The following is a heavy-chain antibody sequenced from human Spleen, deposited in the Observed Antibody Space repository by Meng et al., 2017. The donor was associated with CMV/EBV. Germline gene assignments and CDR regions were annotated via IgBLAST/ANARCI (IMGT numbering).Heavy chain of an antibody. CDR2: INPSSGGT. V-gene: IGHV1-2*02. CDR3: ATASGSYSSDAFDI. CDR1: GYTFTGYY. J-gene: IGHJ3*02. D-gene: IGHD1-26*01. Sequence: ASVKVSCKASGYTFTGYYIHWVRQAPGQGPEWLGWINPSSGGTNYAQKFQDRVTMTRDTSISTAYMELSRLRSDDTAVYYCATASGSYSSDAFDIWGQGTMVTVSS.